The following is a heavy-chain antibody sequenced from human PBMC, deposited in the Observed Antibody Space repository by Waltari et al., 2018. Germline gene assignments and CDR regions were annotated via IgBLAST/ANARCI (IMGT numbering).Heavy chain of an antibody. Sequence: QVQLQESGPGLVKPSETLSLTCTVSGGSISSYYWSWIRQPPGKGLEWIGSIYYSGSTNYNPPLKSRVTISVDTSKNQFSLKLSSVTAADTAVYYCASDSSGYTSSPYAFDIWGQGTMVTVSS. CDR1: GGSISSYY. CDR2: IYYSGST. V-gene: IGHV4-59*01. D-gene: IGHD3-22*01. J-gene: IGHJ3*02. CDR3: ASDSSGYTSSPYAFDI.